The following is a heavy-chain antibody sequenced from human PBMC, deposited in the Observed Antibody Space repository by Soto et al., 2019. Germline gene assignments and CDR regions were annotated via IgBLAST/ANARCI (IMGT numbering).Heavy chain of an antibody. J-gene: IGHJ6*02. CDR3: GRGGSNSPNGMDV. CDR2: IWSAGLT. Sequence: EAQLVESGGGLIQPGGSLRLSCAASGFTVSSKYMNWVRQAPGKGLEWVSIIWSAGLTYYADSVKGRFTISRDNAKNTLYLQMNSLRAEDTAVYYCGRGGSNSPNGMDVWGQGTTVTVSS. V-gene: IGHV3-53*01. D-gene: IGHD4-4*01. CDR1: GFTVSSKY.